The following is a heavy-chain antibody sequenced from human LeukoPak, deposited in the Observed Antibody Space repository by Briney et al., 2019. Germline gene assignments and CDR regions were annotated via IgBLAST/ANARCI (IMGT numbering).Heavy chain of an antibody. CDR3: ARGASTVTGY. Sequence: ASVKVSCKASGYTFTAYYMHWVRQAPGQRLEWMGWINPNSGGTNYGQKFQGRVPMTRHTSISTAYMELSGLRSDDTAVYYCARGASTVTGYWGEGTLVTLS. CDR1: GYTFTAYY. V-gene: IGHV1-2*02. J-gene: IGHJ4*02. CDR2: INPNSGGT. D-gene: IGHD4-17*01.